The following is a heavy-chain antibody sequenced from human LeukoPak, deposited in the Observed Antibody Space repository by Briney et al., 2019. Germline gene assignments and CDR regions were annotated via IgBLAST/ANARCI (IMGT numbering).Heavy chain of an antibody. J-gene: IGHJ4*02. CDR2: INHSGST. Sequence: PSETLSLTCAVYGGSFSDYFWSWIRQPPGKGLEWIGEINHSGSTYYNPSLKSRVTISVDTSKNQFSLKLSSVTAADTAVYYCAGAAGPDYWGQGTLVTVSS. CDR1: GGSFSDYF. CDR3: AGAAGPDY. D-gene: IGHD6-13*01. V-gene: IGHV4-34*01.